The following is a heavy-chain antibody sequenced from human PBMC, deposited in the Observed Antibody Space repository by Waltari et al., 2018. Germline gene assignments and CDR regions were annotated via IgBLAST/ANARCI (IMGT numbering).Heavy chain of an antibody. V-gene: IGHV3-74*01. Sequence: EVQLVESGGGLVQPGGSLRLSCAASGFTFSSYWMHWVRQAPGKGLVWVSRINSDGSSTSYADSVKGRFTISRDNAKNTLYLQMNSLRAEDTAVYYCARDGVAVAGRELWHWFDPWGQGTLVTVSS. J-gene: IGHJ5*02. CDR1: GFTFSSYW. CDR3: ARDGVAVAGRELWHWFDP. D-gene: IGHD6-19*01. CDR2: INSDGSST.